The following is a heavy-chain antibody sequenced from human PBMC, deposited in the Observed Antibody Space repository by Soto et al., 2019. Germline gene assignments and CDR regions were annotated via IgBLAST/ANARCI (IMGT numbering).Heavy chain of an antibody. Sequence: RGGSLKISCKGSGYSFTSYWIGWVRQMPGKGLEWMGIIYPGDSDTRYSPTFQGQDTISADKSISTAYLQWSSLKASDTAMYYCARLIGNDYGDPKYYYYYYMDVWGKGTTVTVSS. J-gene: IGHJ6*03. V-gene: IGHV5-51*01. D-gene: IGHD4-17*01. CDR2: IYPGDSDT. CDR1: GYSFTSYW. CDR3: ARLIGNDYGDPKYYYYYYMDV.